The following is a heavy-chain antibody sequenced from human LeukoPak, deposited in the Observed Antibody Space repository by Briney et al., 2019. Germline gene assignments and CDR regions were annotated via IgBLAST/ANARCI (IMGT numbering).Heavy chain of an antibody. Sequence: SETLSLTCTVSGGSISSYYWSWIRQPPGKGLAWIGYIYYSGSTNYNPSLKSRVTISVDTSKNQFSLKLSSVTAADTAVYYCARSPYSSSARKYYFDYWGQGTLVTVSS. D-gene: IGHD6-6*01. V-gene: IGHV4-59*01. CDR2: IYYSGST. CDR3: ARSPYSSSARKYYFDY. J-gene: IGHJ4*02. CDR1: GGSISSYY.